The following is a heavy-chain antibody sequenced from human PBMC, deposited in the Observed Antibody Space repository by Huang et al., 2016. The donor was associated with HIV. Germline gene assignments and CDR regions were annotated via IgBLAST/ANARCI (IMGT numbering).Heavy chain of an antibody. J-gene: IGHJ1*01. CDR1: GDSINSNTFY. CDR2: IYYSGTT. V-gene: IGHV4-39*02. D-gene: IGHD3-3*01. Sequence: QESGPGLVGPSETLSLTCAVSGDSINSNTFYWGWIRRPPGKGLEWIGSIYYSGTTDDNPALKRRARIAVDASKNRIFLHLRSVTAADTGVYYCARTGVAVSDDPEYFQHWGQGALVTIS. CDR3: ARTGVAVSDDPEYFQH.